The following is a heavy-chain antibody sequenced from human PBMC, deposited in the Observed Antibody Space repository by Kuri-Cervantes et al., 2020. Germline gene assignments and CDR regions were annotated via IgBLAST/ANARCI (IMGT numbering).Heavy chain of an antibody. CDR3: ARTYSSTWNWFDP. D-gene: IGHD6-13*01. Sequence: ASVKVSCKASGGILNNYGITWVRQAPGQGLEWMGWMNPNSGNTGYAQKFQGRVTMTRITSISTAYMELSSLRSEDTAVYYCARTYSSTWNWFDPWGQGTLVTVSS. V-gene: IGHV1-8*01. CDR2: MNPNSGNT. J-gene: IGHJ5*02. CDR1: GGILNNYG.